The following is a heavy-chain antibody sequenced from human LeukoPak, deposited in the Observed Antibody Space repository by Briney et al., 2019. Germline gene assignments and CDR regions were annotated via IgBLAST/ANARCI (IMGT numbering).Heavy chain of an antibody. CDR3: ARLQRDSGSYPGFDY. D-gene: IGHD1-26*01. CDR2: ISYSGST. J-gene: IGHJ4*02. Sequence: SETLSLTCTASGGSISSRSYFWGWIRQPPGKGLEWIGSISYSGSTYYNPSLRSRVTIFVDTSKNQFSLKLSSVAAADTAAYYCARLQRDSGSYPGFDYWGQGTLVTVSS. V-gene: IGHV4-39*01. CDR1: GGSISSRSYF.